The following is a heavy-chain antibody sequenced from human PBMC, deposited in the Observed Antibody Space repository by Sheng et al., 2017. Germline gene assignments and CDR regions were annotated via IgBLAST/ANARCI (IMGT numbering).Heavy chain of an antibody. Sequence: EVQLVESGGDLVQPGRSLRLSCTTSGFTFGDYVMSWVRQAPGKGLEWVGLIKSKAYGGTTEYAASVKGRFTISRDDSRSIAYLQMNSLKTEDTAVYYCTRNPHYDLAFSDCWGQGTRVTVSS. CDR3: TRNPHYDLAFSDC. D-gene: IGHD3-3*01. J-gene: IGHJ4*02. CDR1: GFTFGDYV. CDR2: IKSKAYGGTT. V-gene: IGHV3-49*04.